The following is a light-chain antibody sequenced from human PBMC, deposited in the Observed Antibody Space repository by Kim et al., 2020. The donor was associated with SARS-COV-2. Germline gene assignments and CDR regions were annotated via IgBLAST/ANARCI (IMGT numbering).Light chain of an antibody. CDR1: QRIYSNS. Sequence: GESATLSCKASQRIYSNSVAWYQHKPGQTPRLLIYDASSRATAIADRFSGSGSGTDFTLTISRLEPEDFAVYYCQQYGSSPTFGQGTKVDIK. J-gene: IGKJ1*01. V-gene: IGKV3-20*01. CDR2: DAS. CDR3: QQYGSSPT.